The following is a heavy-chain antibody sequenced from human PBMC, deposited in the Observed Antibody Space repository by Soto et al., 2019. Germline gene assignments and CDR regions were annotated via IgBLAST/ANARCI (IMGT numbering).Heavy chain of an antibody. Sequence: GGSLRLSCAASGFTFSSYWMSWVRQAPGKGLEWVANIKQDGSEKYYVDSVKGRFTISRDNAKNSLYLQMNSLRAEDTAVYYCARDRACSTSCFDYWGQGTLVTVSS. J-gene: IGHJ4*02. V-gene: IGHV3-7*01. CDR3: ARDRACSTSCFDY. CDR1: GFTFSSYW. D-gene: IGHD2-2*01. CDR2: IKQDGSEK.